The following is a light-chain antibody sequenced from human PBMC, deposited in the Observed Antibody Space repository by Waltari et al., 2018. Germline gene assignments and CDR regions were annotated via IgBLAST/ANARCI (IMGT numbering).Light chain of an antibody. CDR2: EVS. J-gene: IGLJ2*01. CDR1: SSDVGGFNY. Sequence: QSALTQPPSASESPGQSVAISCTGTSSDVGGFNYASWYQQHPGKAPKLMIYEVSKRPSGVPDRFSGSKSGNTASLTVSGLQAEDEADYYCSSYTGSNVVFGGGTKLTVL. V-gene: IGLV2-8*01. CDR3: SSYTGSNVV.